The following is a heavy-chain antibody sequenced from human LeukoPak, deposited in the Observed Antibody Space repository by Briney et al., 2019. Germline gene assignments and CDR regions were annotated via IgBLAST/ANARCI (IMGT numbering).Heavy chain of an antibody. Sequence: SETLSLTCPVSGGSLSSYYWSWLRQPPGKGLEWIGYIYYSGSTNYNPSLKSRVTISVDTSKNQFSLKLSSVTAADTAVYYCAIGPPYLLFDYWGQGTLVTVSS. D-gene: IGHD2-15*01. CDR2: IYYSGST. V-gene: IGHV4-59*01. CDR3: AIGPPYLLFDY. J-gene: IGHJ4*02. CDR1: GGSLSSYY.